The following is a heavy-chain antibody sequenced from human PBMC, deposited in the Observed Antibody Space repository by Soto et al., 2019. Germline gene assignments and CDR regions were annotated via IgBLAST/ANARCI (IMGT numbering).Heavy chain of an antibody. CDR2: ISSSGTTI. D-gene: IGHD6-13*01. Sequence: EVQLVESGGALVQPGGSLRPSCVASEFTLSNYEMNWVRQAPGKGLEGVSYISSSGTTIYYTDSVKGRFTISRDNAKKSLYLQMNSLRAEDTAVYYCVRFGGAAAGPGDYWGQGTLVTVSS. CDR1: EFTLSNYE. J-gene: IGHJ4*02. V-gene: IGHV3-48*03. CDR3: VRFGGAAAGPGDY.